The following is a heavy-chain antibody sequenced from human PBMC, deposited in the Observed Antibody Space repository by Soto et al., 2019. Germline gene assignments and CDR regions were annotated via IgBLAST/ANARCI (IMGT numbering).Heavy chain of an antibody. V-gene: IGHV3-48*02. J-gene: IGHJ4*02. CDR1: GFRFSEHR. CDR2: ISSSSDST. Sequence: LVESGGGLVYPGGSLTLSCVGSGFRFSEHRMNWVRQAPGKGLQWVSYISSSSDSTYYADSVKGRFTVSRDNAKNALFLQMNSLGDDDTGTYYCARLPKGSLVTAWGQGVRVTVSS. CDR3: ARLPKGSLVTA. D-gene: IGHD2-21*02.